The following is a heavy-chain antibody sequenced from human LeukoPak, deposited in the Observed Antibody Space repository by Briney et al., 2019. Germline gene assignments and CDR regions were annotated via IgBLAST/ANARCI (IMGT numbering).Heavy chain of an antibody. Sequence: GGSLRLSCAASGFTFSSYGMHWVRQAPGKGLEWVAVISYDGSNKYYADSVKRRFTISRDNSKNTLYLQMNSLRAEDTAVYYCANLPPAGVADIRFDPWGQGTMVTVSS. CDR2: ISYDGSNK. CDR3: ANLPPAGVADIRFDP. V-gene: IGHV3-30*18. D-gene: IGHD2-15*01. J-gene: IGHJ5*02. CDR1: GFTFSSYG.